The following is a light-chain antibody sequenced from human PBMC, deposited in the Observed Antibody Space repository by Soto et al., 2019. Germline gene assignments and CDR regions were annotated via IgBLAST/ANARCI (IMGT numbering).Light chain of an antibody. CDR1: SSDVGGYNF. V-gene: IGLV2-11*01. CDR2: DVT. J-gene: IGLJ2*01. Sequence: QSVLTQPRSVSGSPGQSVTISCTGTSSDVGGYNFVSWYQQHPDKAPKLMIYDVTKRPSGVPDRFSGSKSGNTASLTISGLQADDDASYYFSSHSGTYPFIFRRGTKLTVL. CDR3: SSHSGTYPFI.